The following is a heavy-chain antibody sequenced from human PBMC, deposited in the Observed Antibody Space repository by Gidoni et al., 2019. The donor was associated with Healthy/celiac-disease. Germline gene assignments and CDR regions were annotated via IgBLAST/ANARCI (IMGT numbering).Heavy chain of an antibody. CDR3: TGYTKANYYYGMDV. Sequence: EVQLVASGGGLVQPGGSLKLSCAASGFTFSGSAMHWVRQASGKGLEWVGRIRSKANSYATAYAASVKGRFTISRDDSKNTAYLQMNSLKTEDTAVYYCTGYTKANYYYGMDVWGQGTTVTVSS. J-gene: IGHJ6*02. CDR2: IRSKANSYAT. V-gene: IGHV3-73*02. CDR1: GFTFSGSA. D-gene: IGHD6-13*01.